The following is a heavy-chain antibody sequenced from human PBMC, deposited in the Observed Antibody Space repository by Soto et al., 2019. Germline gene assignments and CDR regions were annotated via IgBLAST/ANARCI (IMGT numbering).Heavy chain of an antibody. J-gene: IGHJ6*02. D-gene: IGHD2-21*02. Sequence: QLQLQESGPGLVRPSQTLSLTCTVYGGSMNLDHYHWTWLRQAPGKGLVWIGSIHYSGSIQSNPYLPSRLTMSVDTSKNLFSLDLSSVTAADTAVYFCVREDDGGDRDYYGLDVWGQGTTVTVSS. CDR3: VREDDGGDRDYYGLDV. CDR2: IHYSGSI. CDR1: GGSMNLDHYH. V-gene: IGHV4-30-4*01.